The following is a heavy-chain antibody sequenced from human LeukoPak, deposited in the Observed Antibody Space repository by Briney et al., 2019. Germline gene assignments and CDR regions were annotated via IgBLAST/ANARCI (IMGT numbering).Heavy chain of an antibody. CDR3: ARQGYDIVVVPAAYYYYYYMDV. J-gene: IGHJ6*03. CDR1: GGSISSYY. D-gene: IGHD2-2*01. CDR2: IYTSGST. Sequence: PSETLSLTCTVSGGSISSYYWSWIRQPPGKGLEWIGYIYTSGSTNYHPSLKSRVTISVDTSKNQFSLKLSSVTAADTAVYYCARQGYDIVVVPAAYYYYYYMDVWGKGTTVTVSS. V-gene: IGHV4-4*09.